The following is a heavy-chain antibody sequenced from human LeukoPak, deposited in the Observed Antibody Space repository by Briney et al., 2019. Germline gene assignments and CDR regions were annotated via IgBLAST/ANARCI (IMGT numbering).Heavy chain of an antibody. D-gene: IGHD2-21*02. CDR1: GGSISSYY. J-gene: IGHJ1*01. CDR3: ARHYCGGDCYVFQH. Sequence: PSETLSLTCTVSGGSISSYYWSWIRQPPGKGLEWMGYIYYSGSTNYNPSLKSRVTISVDTSKNQFSLKLSFVTAADTAVYYCARHYCGGDCYVFQHWGQGTLVTVSS. CDR2: IYYSGST. V-gene: IGHV4-59*01.